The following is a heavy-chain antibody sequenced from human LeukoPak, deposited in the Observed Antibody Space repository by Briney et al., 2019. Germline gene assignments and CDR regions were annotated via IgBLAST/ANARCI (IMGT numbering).Heavy chain of an antibody. V-gene: IGHV3-23*01. CDR2: ISGSGEKT. CDR3: ASHYGSGSDNWLGP. CDR1: GFTFSNHG. J-gene: IGHJ5*02. Sequence: GGSLRLSCAASGFTFSNHGMSWVRQGPGKGLEWVSAISGSGEKTYYADSVKVRFTISRDNSKNTLHLQMNSLRADDTAIYYCASHYGSGSDNWLGPWGQGTLVTVSS. D-gene: IGHD3-10*01.